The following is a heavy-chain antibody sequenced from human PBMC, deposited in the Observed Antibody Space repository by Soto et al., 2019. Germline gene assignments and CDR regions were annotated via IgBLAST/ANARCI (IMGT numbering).Heavy chain of an antibody. CDR1: GFTFSSYT. CDR3: AKARYYDSTGYLYYFDY. V-gene: IGHV3-30-3*01. CDR2: ISYDGSNE. Sequence: GGSLRLSCAASGFTFSSYTMHWVRQAPGKGLEWVAVISYDGSNEYYAGSVKGRFTISRDNSKNTLYLQMNSLRAEDTAVYYCAKARYYDSTGYLYYFDYWGQGTLVTVSS. D-gene: IGHD3-22*01. J-gene: IGHJ4*02.